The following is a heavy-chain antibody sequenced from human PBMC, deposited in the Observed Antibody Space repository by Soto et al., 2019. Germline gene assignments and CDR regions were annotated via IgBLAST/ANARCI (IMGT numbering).Heavy chain of an antibody. CDR3: ARVSRLPPLVAAMIMFDY. D-gene: IGHD2-15*01. CDR1: GGSFSGYY. J-gene: IGHJ4*02. V-gene: IGHV4-34*01. Sequence: SETLSLTCAAYGGSFSGYYWSWIRQPPWKGLEWIGEINHSGSTNYNPSLKSRVTISVDTSKNQFSLKLSSVTAADTAVYYCARVSRLPPLVAAMIMFDYWGQGTLVTVS. CDR2: INHSGST.